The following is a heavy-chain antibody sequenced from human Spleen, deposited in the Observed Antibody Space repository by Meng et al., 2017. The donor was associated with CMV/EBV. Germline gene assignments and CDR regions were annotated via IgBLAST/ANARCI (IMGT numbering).Heavy chain of an antibody. V-gene: IGHV3-72*01. Sequence: SGFTFSDYYMDWVRQTPGKGLEWVGRIRRKVSSYTTEYAASVKGRFSVSRDDSQNSLYLQMNSLKTEDTALYYCCRGVLATDSWYFDVCGRGTLVTVSS. D-gene: IGHD5-24*01. J-gene: IGHJ2*01. CDR1: GFTFSDYY. CDR3: CRGVLATDSWYFDV. CDR2: IRRKVSSYTT.